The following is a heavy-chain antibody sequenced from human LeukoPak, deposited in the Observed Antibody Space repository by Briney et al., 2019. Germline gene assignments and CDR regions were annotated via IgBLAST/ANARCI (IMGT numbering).Heavy chain of an antibody. CDR1: GFTFSSYS. Sequence: PGGSLRLSCAASGFTFSSYSMNWVRQAPGKGLEWVSSISSSSSYIYYADSVKGRFTISRDNAKNSLYLQMNSLRAEDTAVYYCARQKHDYGDYDNWFDPWGQETLVTVSS. J-gene: IGHJ5*02. D-gene: IGHD4-17*01. CDR2: ISSSSSYI. V-gene: IGHV3-21*01. CDR3: ARQKHDYGDYDNWFDP.